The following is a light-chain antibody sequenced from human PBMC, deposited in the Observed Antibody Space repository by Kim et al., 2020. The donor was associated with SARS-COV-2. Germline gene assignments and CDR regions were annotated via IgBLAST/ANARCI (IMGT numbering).Light chain of an antibody. CDR1: QSLLHSNGYNY. Sequence: DIVMTQSPLSLPVTPGEPASISCRSSQSLLHSNGYNYLDWYLQKPGQSPQLLIYLGSNRASGVPDRFSGSGSDTDFTLKISRVEAEDVGVYYCMQALQTPLTFGQGTKLEI. J-gene: IGKJ2*01. CDR2: LGS. V-gene: IGKV2-28*01. CDR3: MQALQTPLT.